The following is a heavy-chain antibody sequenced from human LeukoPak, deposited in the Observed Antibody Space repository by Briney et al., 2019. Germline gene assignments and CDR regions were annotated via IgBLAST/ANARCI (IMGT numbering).Heavy chain of an antibody. Sequence: GGSLRLSCAASGFTVSSNYMSWVRQAPGKGLEWVSLIYSGGSTYYADSVKGRFTISRDNSKNTLYLQMNSLTAKDTAVDYCARADESLVYGMDVWGGGTTVIVSS. J-gene: IGHJ6*04. CDR3: ARADESLVYGMDV. CDR2: IYSGGST. CDR1: GFTVSSNY. V-gene: IGHV3-53*01.